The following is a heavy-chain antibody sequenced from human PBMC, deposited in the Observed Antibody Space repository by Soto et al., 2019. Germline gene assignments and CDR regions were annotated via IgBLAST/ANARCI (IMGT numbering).Heavy chain of an antibody. V-gene: IGHV3-30*18. D-gene: IGHD6-13*01. J-gene: IGHJ4*02. Sequence: SLRLPGELSGFTYRSYGMHWVREAPGKGMNGVAVVRYDGGKKYYTDHVKGRFTISRDNSKNTLYLQMNSLRTEDTAVYYCAKSKAAAGTRAGYYFDYWGQGSMVTVSS. CDR1: GFTYRSYG. CDR2: VRYDGGKK. CDR3: AKSKAAAGTRAGYYFDY.